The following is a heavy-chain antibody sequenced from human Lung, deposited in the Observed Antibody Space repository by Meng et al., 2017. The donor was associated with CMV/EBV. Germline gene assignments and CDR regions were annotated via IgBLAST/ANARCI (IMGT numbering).Heavy chain of an antibody. CDR3: ARGSGSNWAECFQF. D-gene: IGHD1-26*01. J-gene: IGHJ1*01. CDR2: IKNTGDTI. CDR1: GFTFSRYE. Sequence: GGSXRLXCAASGFTFSRYEMSWVRQTPEKALEWIAYIKNTGDTIYYADSVKGRFIISRDNAKNSLYLQMNSLKVEDTAVYYCARGSGSNWAECFQFWGQGTXVTVSS. V-gene: IGHV3-48*03.